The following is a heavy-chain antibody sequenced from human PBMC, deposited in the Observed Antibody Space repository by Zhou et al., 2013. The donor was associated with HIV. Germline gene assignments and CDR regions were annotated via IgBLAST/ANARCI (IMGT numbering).Heavy chain of an antibody. J-gene: IGHJ4*02. CDR1: GYTLTTSD. V-gene: IGHV1-8*01. CDR3: ARDLLGGSSSWRGLDY. Sequence: QVQLVQSGAEVKKPGASVKVSCKASGYTLTTSDLHWVRQASGQGLEWMGWINPSTSHTTYAQNFQGRVTMTRNISINTAYMELSSLRSEDTAVYYCARDLLGGSSSWRGLDYWGQGTLVTVSS. D-gene: IGHD6-13*01. CDR2: INPSTSHT.